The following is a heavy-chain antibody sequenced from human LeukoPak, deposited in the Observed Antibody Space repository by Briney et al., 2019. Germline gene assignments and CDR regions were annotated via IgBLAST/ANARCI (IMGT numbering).Heavy chain of an antibody. CDR3: ARDPHTGNSNFRDY. CDR1: GGSFSGYY. V-gene: IGHV4-34*01. J-gene: IGHJ4*02. Sequence: SETLSLTCAVYGGSFSGYYWSWIRQPPGKGLEWIGEINHSGSTNYNPSLKSRVTISVDTSKNQFSLKLSSVTAADTAVYYCARDPHTGNSNFRDYWGQGTLVTVSS. CDR2: INHSGST. D-gene: IGHD4-23*01.